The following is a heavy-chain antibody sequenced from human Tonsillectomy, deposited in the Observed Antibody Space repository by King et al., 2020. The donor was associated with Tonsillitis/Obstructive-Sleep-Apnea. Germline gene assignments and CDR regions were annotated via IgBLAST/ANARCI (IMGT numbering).Heavy chain of an antibody. CDR3: AKGYAGNYQHFDY. CDR1: GFNFSSSA. V-gene: IGHV3-23*04. Sequence: DVQLVESGGGLAQPGGSLRLSCAASGFNFSSSAMSWVRQAPGKGLEWVSGISASSAATNHVHPVEGRSTLSRDNPRNTRYLQRNSLRVKDTAVYYCAKGYAGNYQHFDYWGQGTLVAVSS. D-gene: IGHD1-7*01. CDR2: ISASSAAT. J-gene: IGHJ4*02.